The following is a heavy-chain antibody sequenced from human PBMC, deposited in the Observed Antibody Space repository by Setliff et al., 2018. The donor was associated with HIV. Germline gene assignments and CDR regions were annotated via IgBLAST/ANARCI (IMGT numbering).Heavy chain of an antibody. J-gene: IGHJ3*02. CDR3: ARGPLDSSGYRSDAFDI. CDR2: ISHSGRT. CDR1: VGSFSGYY. V-gene: IGHV4-34*01. D-gene: IGHD3-22*01. Sequence: PSETLSLTCAVYVGSFSGYYWSWIRQPPGKGLEWIGEISHSGRTNYNPSLKSRVTISVDTSKNQFSLKLSSVTAADTAVYYCARGPLDSSGYRSDAFDIWGQGTVVTVS.